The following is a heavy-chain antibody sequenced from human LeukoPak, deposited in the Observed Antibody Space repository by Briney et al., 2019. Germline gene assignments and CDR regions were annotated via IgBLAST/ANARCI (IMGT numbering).Heavy chain of an antibody. CDR3: ARGGLGSAFDN. J-gene: IGHJ4*02. D-gene: IGHD6-19*01. CDR1: GFTFSSYA. CDR2: ISGSGGST. Sequence: GGSLRLFCAASGFTFSSYALSWVRQAPGKGLECVSAISGSGGSTYSADSLKGRFTISRDNSKNTLYLQINSLRTDDTAVFYCARGGLGSAFDNWGQGTLVTVSS. V-gene: IGHV3-23*01.